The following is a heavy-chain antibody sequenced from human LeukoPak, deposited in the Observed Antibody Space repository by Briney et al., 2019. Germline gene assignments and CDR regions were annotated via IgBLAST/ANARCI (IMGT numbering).Heavy chain of an antibody. J-gene: IGHJ6*03. CDR2: IYYSGST. V-gene: IGHV4-59*08. CDR1: SGSLTVYY. Sequence: SETLSLTCTLSSGSLTVYYWRWIRQPPGQGLEWIGYIYYSGSTNYDPSLKSRVTMSVDTPKNQFSLKLSSVTAADNSVYYCARLTGEQLATVNNRYHYIAVWGKGTAVTVSS. D-gene: IGHD6-6*01. CDR3: ARLTGEQLATVNNRYHYIAV.